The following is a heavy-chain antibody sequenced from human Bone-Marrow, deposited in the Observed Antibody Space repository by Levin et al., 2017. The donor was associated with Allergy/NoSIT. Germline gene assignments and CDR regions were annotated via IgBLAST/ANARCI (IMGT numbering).Heavy chain of an antibody. D-gene: IGHD3-10*01. V-gene: IGHV4-30-4*01. CDR1: GASITSGDHY. J-gene: IGHJ4*02. CDR3: ASLSYYYGAGTHPDEDY. Sequence: LRLSCSVSGASITSGDHYWSWIRQSPGKGLEWIGYIYYSGSTYYNPSLMTRITISLDPSKNHFSLKLRSVTVADTAVYYCASLSYYYGAGTHPDEDYWGQGALDIVSS. CDR2: IYYSGST.